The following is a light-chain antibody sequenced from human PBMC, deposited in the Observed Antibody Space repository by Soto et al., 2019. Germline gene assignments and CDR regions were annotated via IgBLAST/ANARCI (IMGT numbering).Light chain of an antibody. CDR1: RTEVGAYNY. CDR2: EVT. J-gene: IGLJ1*01. CDR3: RSLTRRFTFV. Sequence: QSALTQPAYVSGSLGQSSAISCTGTRTEVGAYNYVSWYQQHPGKAPERMISEVTIWPSGVYDRFSGSKSGNTASLTISGLHGEDYADYYCRSLTRRFTFVFGNGSKVPVL. V-gene: IGLV2-14*01.